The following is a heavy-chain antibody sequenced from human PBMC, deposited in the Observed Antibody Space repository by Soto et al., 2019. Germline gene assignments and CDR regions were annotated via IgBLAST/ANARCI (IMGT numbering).Heavy chain of an antibody. CDR3: AKSDWFDP. CDR1: GFTFSSYW. CDR2: IKNDGSIT. Sequence: EVQLVESGGGSVQPGGSLRLSCAATGFTFSSYWMHWVRQAPGKGLVWVSRIKNDGSITSYADSVKGRFTISGDNAKNTLYLQMTSLRAEDTAVYYGAKSDWFDPSGQGTLVTVSS. J-gene: IGHJ5*02. V-gene: IGHV3-74*01.